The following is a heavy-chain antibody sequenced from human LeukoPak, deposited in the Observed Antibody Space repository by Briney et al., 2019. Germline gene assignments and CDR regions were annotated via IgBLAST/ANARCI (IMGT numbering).Heavy chain of an antibody. Sequence: GWSLRLSCAASGFSFSSYTMNWVRQAPGKGLEWISHITSSSSPIYYAASVKGRFTISRDNAKNSLYLEMNSLRAEDTAVYYCARRGGKYISGWYDYFDSWGPGTLVTVSS. V-gene: IGHV3-48*01. CDR1: GFSFSSYT. CDR2: ITSSSSPI. J-gene: IGHJ4*02. D-gene: IGHD6-19*01. CDR3: ARRGGKYISGWYDYFDS.